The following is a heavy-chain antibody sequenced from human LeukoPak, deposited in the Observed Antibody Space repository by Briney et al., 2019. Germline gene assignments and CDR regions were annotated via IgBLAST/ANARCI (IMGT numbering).Heavy chain of an antibody. Sequence: ASVKVSCKASGYTFTCYYIHWVRQAPGQGLEWMGWINPNSGGTNYAQKFQGRVTMTRDTSISTAYMELSRLRSDDTAVFYCARDLIGYCSGASCPHWGQGTLVTVSS. CDR3: ARDLIGYCSGASCPH. V-gene: IGHV1-2*02. CDR2: INPNSGGT. CDR1: GYTFTCYY. D-gene: IGHD2-15*01. J-gene: IGHJ4*02.